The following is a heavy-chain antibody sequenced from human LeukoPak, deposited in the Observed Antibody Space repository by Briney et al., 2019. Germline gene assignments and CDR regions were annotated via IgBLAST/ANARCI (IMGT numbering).Heavy chain of an antibody. V-gene: IGHV3-49*04. CDR1: GFTFGDYA. Sequence: PGGSLRLSCTASGFTFGDYAMTWVRQAPGKGQEWVGFIRSKVYGGTPEYAASVKGRFTISRDDSKGIAYLQMNSLKTEDTAVYYCTRDQTPYYWGQGTLVTVSS. CDR2: IRSKVYGGTP. J-gene: IGHJ4*02. CDR3: TRDQTPYY.